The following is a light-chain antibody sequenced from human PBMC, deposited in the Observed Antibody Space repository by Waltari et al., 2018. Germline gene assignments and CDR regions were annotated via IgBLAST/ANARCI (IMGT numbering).Light chain of an antibody. CDR3: QQYSYWPPNT. V-gene: IGKV3-15*01. CDR2: GAS. CDR1: QNLNRE. Sequence: EVVMTQSPATLSVSPGERATLSCRASQNLNRELAWYQQRPGQAPRLLIYGASTRATDVPDRFSGSGSGTEFTLTVSSVQSEDFAVYYCQQYSYWPPNTFGQGTKLDIK. J-gene: IGKJ2*01.